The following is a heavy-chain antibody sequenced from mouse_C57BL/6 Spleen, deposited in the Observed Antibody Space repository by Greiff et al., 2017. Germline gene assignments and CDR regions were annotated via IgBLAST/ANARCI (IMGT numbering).Heavy chain of an antibody. D-gene: IGHD1-1*01. J-gene: IGHJ1*03. CDR2: ITPNNGGT. CDR1: GYTFTDYN. Sequence: VQLQPSGPELVKPGASVKIPCKASGYTFTDYNMAWVKQSHGKSLEWIGDITPNNGGTIYNQKFKGKATLTVDKSSSAAVMERRSLTSVDTAVYYCAREYYGSSWYFDVWGTGTTVTVSS. V-gene: IGHV1-18*01. CDR3: AREYYGSSWYFDV.